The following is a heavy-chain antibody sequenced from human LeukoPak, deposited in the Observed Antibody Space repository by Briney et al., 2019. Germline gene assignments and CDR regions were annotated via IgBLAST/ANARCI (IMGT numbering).Heavy chain of an antibody. D-gene: IGHD1-1*01. CDR1: GFTFSSYW. CDR2: INSDGSST. J-gene: IGHJ5*02. CDR3: ARENDGGWFDP. Sequence: GSLRLSCAASGFTFSSYWMHWVRQAPGKGLVWVSRINSDGSSTSYADSVKGRFTISRDNAKNTLYLQMNSLRAEDTAVYYCARENDGGWFDPWGQGTLVTVSS. V-gene: IGHV3-74*01.